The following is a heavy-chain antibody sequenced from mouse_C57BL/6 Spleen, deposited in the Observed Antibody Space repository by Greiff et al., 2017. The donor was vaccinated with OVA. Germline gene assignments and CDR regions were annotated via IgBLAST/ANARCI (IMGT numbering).Heavy chain of an antibody. Sequence: QVQLQQSGAELVKPGASVKISCKASGYTFTDYYINWVKQRPGQGLECIGKIGPGSGSTYYNEKFKGKATLTADKSSSTAYMQLSSLTSEDSAVYFCAEGDGYYGYWGQGTTLTVSS. CDR2: IGPGSGST. D-gene: IGHD2-3*01. CDR1: GYTFTDYY. CDR3: AEGDGYYGY. V-gene: IGHV1-77*01. J-gene: IGHJ2*01.